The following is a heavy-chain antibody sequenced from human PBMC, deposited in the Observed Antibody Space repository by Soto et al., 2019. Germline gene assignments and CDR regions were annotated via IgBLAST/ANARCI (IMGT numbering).Heavy chain of an antibody. D-gene: IGHD3-9*01. CDR1: GGSISSSSYY. Sequence: SETLSLTCTVSGGSISSSSYYWGWIRQPPGKGLEWIGNIYYSGSSYYNPSLKSRVTISVYTSKNQFSLKLSSVTAADTAVYYCARRTEDWPGSLNTWFDPWGQGTLVTVSS. J-gene: IGHJ5*02. V-gene: IGHV4-39*01. CDR2: IYYSGSS. CDR3: ARRTEDWPGSLNTWFDP.